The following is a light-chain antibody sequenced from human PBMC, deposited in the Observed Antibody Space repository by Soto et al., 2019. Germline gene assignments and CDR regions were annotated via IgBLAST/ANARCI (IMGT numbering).Light chain of an antibody. V-gene: IGKV1-39*01. J-gene: IGKJ3*01. CDR2: DAS. CDR3: QQSDSPLFT. Sequence: DIQMTQSPSSLSASVGDRVTITCRASQSISSYLNWYQQKPGKAPHLLIYDASSLQSGVPSRFSGSGSGTDFTLTISILQPEDFATYYCQQSDSPLFTFGPGTKVDIK. CDR1: QSISSY.